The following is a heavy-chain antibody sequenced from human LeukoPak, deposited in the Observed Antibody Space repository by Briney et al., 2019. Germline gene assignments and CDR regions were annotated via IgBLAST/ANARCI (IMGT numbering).Heavy chain of an antibody. J-gene: IGHJ4*02. CDR3: AKAPVTTCSGAYCYPFDY. D-gene: IGHD2-15*01. Sequence: GGSLRLSCAASGFTLSSYAMSWVRQGPGKGLEWVSAISVSGNTYHTASVKGRFTISRDSSKNTLYLQMNSLRAGDAAVYYCAKAPVTTCSGAYCYPFDYWSQETLVTVSS. CDR1: GFTLSSYA. V-gene: IGHV3-23*01. CDR2: ISVSGNT.